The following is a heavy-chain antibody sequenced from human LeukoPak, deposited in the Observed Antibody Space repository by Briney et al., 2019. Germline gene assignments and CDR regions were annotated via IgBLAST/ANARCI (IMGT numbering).Heavy chain of an antibody. CDR2: SGGTT. CDR1: GFTVSSNY. J-gene: IGHJ4*02. V-gene: IGHV3-53*01. Sequence: GGSLRLSCAASGFTVSSNYMAWVRQAPGKGLEWVSYSGGTTYYADSVKGRFTISRDNSKNTLYLQMSSLRAEDTAVYYCARSTVVQGYCSSPSCPLIHWGQGTLVTVSS. CDR3: ARSTVVQGYCSSPSCPLIH. D-gene: IGHD2-2*01.